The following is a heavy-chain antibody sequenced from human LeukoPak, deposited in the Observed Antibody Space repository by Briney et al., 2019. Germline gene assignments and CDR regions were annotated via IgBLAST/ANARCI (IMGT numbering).Heavy chain of an antibody. CDR2: IVVASGNT. CDR1: GFTFTSSA. CDR3: ARVHDIVVVTPRGP. D-gene: IGHD2-2*01. Sequence: SVKVSCKASGFTFTSSAMQWVRQARGQHLEWIGWIVVASGNTNYAQKYEERVTITRDMSTSTAYMELSSLRSEDTAVYYCARVHDIVVVTPRGPWGQGTVLTVSS. J-gene: IGHJ5*02. V-gene: IGHV1-58*02.